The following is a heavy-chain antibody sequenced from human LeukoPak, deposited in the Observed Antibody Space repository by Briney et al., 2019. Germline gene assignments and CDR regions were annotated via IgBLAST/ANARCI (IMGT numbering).Heavy chain of an antibody. Sequence: SQTLSLTCTVSGGSISSGGYYWSWIRQPPGKGLEWIGYIYYSGSTNYNPSLKSRVTISVDTSKNQFSLKLSSVTAADTAVYYCARAGTVTAALADYWGQGTLVTVSS. V-gene: IGHV4-61*08. CDR2: IYYSGST. J-gene: IGHJ4*02. CDR3: ARAGTVTAALADY. D-gene: IGHD2-21*02. CDR1: GGSISSGGYY.